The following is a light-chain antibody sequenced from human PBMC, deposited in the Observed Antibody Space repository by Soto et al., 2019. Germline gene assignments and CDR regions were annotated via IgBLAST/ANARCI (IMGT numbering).Light chain of an antibody. CDR3: QQYGSSPRT. J-gene: IGKJ1*01. Sequence: EIPITQSPSSLSSSVGDRVTLTCPASQGISSWLAWYQQKPGKAPKLLIYAASSLESGVPSRVSGSGSGTEFTLTISRLEPEDFAVYYCQQYGSSPRTFGQGTKVDIK. CDR1: QGISSW. V-gene: IGKV1D-16*01. CDR2: AAS.